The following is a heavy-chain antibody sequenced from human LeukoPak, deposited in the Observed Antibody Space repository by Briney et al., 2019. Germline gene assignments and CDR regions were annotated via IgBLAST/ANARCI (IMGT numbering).Heavy chain of an antibody. D-gene: IGHD1-26*01. J-gene: IGHJ6*03. Sequence: ASVKVSCKASGYTFTGYYMHWVRQAPGQGLEWMGWINTNTGNPTYAQGFTGRFVFSLDTSVSTAYLQISSLKAEDTAVYYCARAQLIVGAKSTGYYYYYYMDVWGKGTTVTVSS. CDR1: GYTFTGYY. CDR3: ARAQLIVGAKSTGYYYYYYMDV. V-gene: IGHV7-4-1*02. CDR2: INTNTGNP.